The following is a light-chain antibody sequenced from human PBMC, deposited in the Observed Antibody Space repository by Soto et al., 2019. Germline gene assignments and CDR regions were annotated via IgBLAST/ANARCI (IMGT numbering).Light chain of an antibody. CDR1: ISDVGVYHY. V-gene: IGLV2-14*01. CDR3: SSYTSSSTLYV. J-gene: IGLJ1*01. CDR2: EVS. Sequence: QSVLTQRASVSGSPGQSITISCTVTISDVGVYHYVSWYQQHPGKAPKPMIYEVSNRPSGVSNRFSGSKSGNTASLTISGLQAEDEADYYCSSYTSSSTLYVFGTGTKVSVL.